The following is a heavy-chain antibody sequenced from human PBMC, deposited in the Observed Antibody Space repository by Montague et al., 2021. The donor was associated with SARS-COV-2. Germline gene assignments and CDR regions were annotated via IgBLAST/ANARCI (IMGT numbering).Heavy chain of an antibody. CDR3: AREGKGYCSTTSCQTAFDI. V-gene: IGHV3-33*01. CDR2: IWYDGSNK. D-gene: IGHD2-2*01. Sequence: SLRLSCAASGFTFSSYGMHWVRQAPGKGLEWVAVIWYDGSNKYYXXSLKGRFTISRDNSKNTLYLQMNSLRAEDTAVYYCAREGKGYCSTTSCQTAFDIWGQGTMVTVSS. J-gene: IGHJ3*02. CDR1: GFTFSSYG.